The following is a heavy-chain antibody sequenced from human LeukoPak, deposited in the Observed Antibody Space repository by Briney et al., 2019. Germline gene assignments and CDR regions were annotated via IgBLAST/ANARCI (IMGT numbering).Heavy chain of an antibody. V-gene: IGHV4-31*03. CDR2: IYYSGST. J-gene: IGHJ4*02. CDR3: ARENGDYGGNSDYFDY. CDR1: GGSISSGGYY. Sequence: SETLSLTCTVSGGSISSGGYYWSWIRQHPGKGLEWIGYIYYSGSTYYNPSLKSRVTISVDTSKNQFSLKLSSVTDADTAVYYCARENGDYGGNSDYFDYWGQGTLVTVSS. D-gene: IGHD4-23*01.